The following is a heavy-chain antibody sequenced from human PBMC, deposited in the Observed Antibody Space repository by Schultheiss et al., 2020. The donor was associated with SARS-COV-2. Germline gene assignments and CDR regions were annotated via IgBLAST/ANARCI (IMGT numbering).Heavy chain of an antibody. V-gene: IGHV4-59*01. CDR2: IYYTGIT. CDR3: ARAARVEQLFSVRGGHLDY. D-gene: IGHD3-10*01. Sequence: SETLSLTCIVSGGSMSGYFWTWIRQSPGQGLEQTGNIYYTGITKYSPSLKSRITISVDTSKKQFSLRLGSVTAADTAVYYCARAARVEQLFSVRGGHLDYWGRGTQVTVSS. J-gene: IGHJ4*02. CDR1: GGSMSGYF.